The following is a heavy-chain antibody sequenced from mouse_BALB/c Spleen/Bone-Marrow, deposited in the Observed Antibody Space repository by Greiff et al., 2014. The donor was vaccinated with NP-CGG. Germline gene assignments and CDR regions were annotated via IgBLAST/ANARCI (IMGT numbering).Heavy chain of an antibody. CDR2: IDPENGDT. J-gene: IGHJ2*01. Sequence: EVKLEESGAELVRSGASVKLSCTASGFNIKDYYMHWVKRRPEQGLEWIGWIDPENGDTEYAPKFQGKATMTADTSSNTAYLQLSSLTSEDTAVYYCNEGYGNYDYWGQGTTLTVSS. CDR1: GFNIKDYY. D-gene: IGHD2-10*02. V-gene: IGHV14-4*02. CDR3: NEGYGNYDY.